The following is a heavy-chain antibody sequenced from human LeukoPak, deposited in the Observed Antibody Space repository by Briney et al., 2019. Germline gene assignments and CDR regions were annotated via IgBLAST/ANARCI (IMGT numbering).Heavy chain of an antibody. J-gene: IGHJ5*02. CDR2: IYPGESDT. V-gene: IGHV5-51*01. Sequence: GSGYSFTXYWIGWVRQRPGKGVEWVGIIYPGESDTKYSPSFQGQVTISADKSISTAYLQWSSLKASDTAMYYCARRSGWYVGWFDPWGQGTLVTVSS. CDR3: ARRSGWYVGWFDP. CDR1: GYSFTXYW. D-gene: IGHD6-19*01.